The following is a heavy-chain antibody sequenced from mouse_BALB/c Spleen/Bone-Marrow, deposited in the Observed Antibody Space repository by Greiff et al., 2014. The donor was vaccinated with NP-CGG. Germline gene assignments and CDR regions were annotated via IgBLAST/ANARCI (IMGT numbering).Heavy chain of an antibody. D-gene: IGHD2-12*01. CDR1: GFTFSSFG. Sequence: EVKLMESGGGLVQPGGSRKLSCAASGFTFSSFGMHWVRQAPEKGLEWVAYISSGSSTIYYADTVKGRFTISRDNPKNTLFLQMTSLRSEDTAMYYCARELLAYWGQGTLVIVSA. V-gene: IGHV5-17*02. J-gene: IGHJ3*01. CDR2: ISSGSSTI. CDR3: ARELLAY.